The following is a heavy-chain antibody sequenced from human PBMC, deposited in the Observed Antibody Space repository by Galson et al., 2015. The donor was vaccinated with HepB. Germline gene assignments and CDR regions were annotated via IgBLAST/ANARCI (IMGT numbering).Heavy chain of an antibody. J-gene: IGHJ4*02. CDR3: ARVGGLGYCSSTSCYVSPSVDY. D-gene: IGHD2-2*01. V-gene: IGHV3-21*01. Sequence: LRLSCAASGFTFSSYSMNWVRQAPGKGLEWVSSISSSSSYIYYADSVKGRFTISRDNAKNSLYLQMNSLRAEDTAVYYCARVGGLGYCSSTSCYVSPSVDYWGQGTLVTVSS. CDR1: GFTFSSYS. CDR2: ISSSSSYI.